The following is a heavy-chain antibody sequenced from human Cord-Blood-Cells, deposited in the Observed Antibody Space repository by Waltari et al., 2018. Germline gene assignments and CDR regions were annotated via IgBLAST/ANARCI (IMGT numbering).Heavy chain of an antibody. CDR1: GGPVSSYA. Sequence: QVQLVQSGAEVKKPGSSVKVSCKASGGPVSSYAISGVRQAPGQGLEWMGGIIPNFGTANYAQKFQGRVTITADESTSTAYMELSSLRSEDTAVYYCARDRGSGYYFDAFDIWGQGTMVTVSS. J-gene: IGHJ3*02. D-gene: IGHD3-22*01. CDR2: IIPNFGTA. V-gene: IGHV1-69*01. CDR3: ARDRGSGYYFDAFDI.